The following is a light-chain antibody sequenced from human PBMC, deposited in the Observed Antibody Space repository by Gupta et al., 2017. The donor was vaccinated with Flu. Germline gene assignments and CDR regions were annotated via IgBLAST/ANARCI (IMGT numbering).Light chain of an antibody. Sequence: EIVMTQSPATLSVSPGERATLSCGASQSVSNSVAWYQQKPGQALRLLIFGASTRATGVPARFSGGGSGTDFTLTIRGLHPEDFAVYYCQQCYDWPPYSFGQEAKLEIK. V-gene: IGKV3-15*01. CDR1: QSVSNS. J-gene: IGKJ2*03. CDR3: QQCYDWPPYS. CDR2: GAS.